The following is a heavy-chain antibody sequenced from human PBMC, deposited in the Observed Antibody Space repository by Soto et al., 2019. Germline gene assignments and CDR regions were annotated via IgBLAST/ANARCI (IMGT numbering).Heavy chain of an antibody. CDR2: INAGNGNT. V-gene: IGHV1-3*01. CDR3: ARGYYDILTGSLNWFDP. D-gene: IGHD3-9*01. J-gene: IGHJ5*02. Sequence: GASVKLSCKASGYTFTSYAMHWVRQAPGQRLEWMGWINAGNGNTKYSQKFQGRVTITRDTSASTAYMELSSLRSEDTAVYYCARGYYDILTGSLNWFDPWGQGTLVTVSS. CDR1: GYTFTSYA.